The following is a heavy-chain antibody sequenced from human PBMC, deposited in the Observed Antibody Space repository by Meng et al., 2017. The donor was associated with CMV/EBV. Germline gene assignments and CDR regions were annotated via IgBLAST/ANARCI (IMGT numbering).Heavy chain of an antibody. D-gene: IGHD1-20*01. CDR3: ASVTGIGWWYFDL. CDR2: IIPIFGTA. V-gene: IGHV1-69*12. J-gene: IGHJ2*01. CDR1: GGDFSSDA. Sequence: VQRVQCGAEVKRAGSSGKVSCQAHGGDFSSDAISWVRQAPGQGLEWMGGIIPIFGTANYAQKFQGRVTITADESTSTAYMELSSLRSEDTAVYYCASVTGIGWWYFDLWGRGTLVTVSS.